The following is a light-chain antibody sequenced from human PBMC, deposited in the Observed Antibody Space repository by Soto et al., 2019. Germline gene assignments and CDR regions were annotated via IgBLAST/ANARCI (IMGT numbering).Light chain of an antibody. V-gene: IGKV3-20*01. CDR1: QSISSSY. CDR2: GVS. J-gene: IGKJ3*01. Sequence: EIVLTQSPGTLSLSPEERATLSSRASQSISSSYFAWYQQKPGQAPRLLVYGVSSRATDVPDRFSGSGSGTDFTLTISSLQSEDIAVYYCQKYGSSPPFSFGPGTKVDIK. CDR3: QKYGSSPPFS.